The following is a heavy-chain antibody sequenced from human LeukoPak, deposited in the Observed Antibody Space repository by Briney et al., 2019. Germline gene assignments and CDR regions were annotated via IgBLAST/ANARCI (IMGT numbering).Heavy chain of an antibody. Sequence: AGGSLRLSCAASGFTFSSYAMHWVRQAPGKRLEYVSGISSNGGSTNYANSVKGRFTISRDNSKNTLYLQMGSLRVEDMAVYYCARDLRGSNAYWGQGTLVTVSS. V-gene: IGHV3-64*01. CDR3: ARDLRGSNAY. J-gene: IGHJ4*02. CDR1: GFTFSSYA. D-gene: IGHD1-26*01. CDR2: ISSNGGST.